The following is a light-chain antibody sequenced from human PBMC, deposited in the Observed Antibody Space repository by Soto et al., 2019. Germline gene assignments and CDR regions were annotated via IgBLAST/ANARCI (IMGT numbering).Light chain of an antibody. CDR3: QQYNNWPPLT. CDR2: DTS. CDR1: QTIRGL. Sequence: EIVLTQSPATLSLSPGERATLSCRTSQTIRGLLNWYQQRPGQAPRLLIYDTSNRATDIPARFSGSGSGTDFILTISSLDPEDFAVYYCQQYNNWPPLTFGGGTKVEIK. J-gene: IGKJ4*01. V-gene: IGKV3-11*01.